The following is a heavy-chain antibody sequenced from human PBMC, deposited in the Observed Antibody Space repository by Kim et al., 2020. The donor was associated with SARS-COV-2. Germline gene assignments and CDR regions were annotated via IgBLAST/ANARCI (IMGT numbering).Heavy chain of an antibody. D-gene: IGHD3-9*01. J-gene: IGHJ4*02. Sequence: SETLSLTCAVYGGSFSGYYWSWIRQPPGKGLEWIGEINHSGSTNYNPSLKSRVTISIDTSKNQFSLQLSYVTAADTAVYYCARGRTYYDILTGYSYYFDYWGQGTLVTVSS. V-gene: IGHV4-34*01. CDR3: ARGRTYYDILTGYSYYFDY. CDR1: GGSFSGYY. CDR2: INHSGST.